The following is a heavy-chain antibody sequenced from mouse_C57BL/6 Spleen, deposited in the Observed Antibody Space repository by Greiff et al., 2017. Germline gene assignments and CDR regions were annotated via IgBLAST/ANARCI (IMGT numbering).Heavy chain of an antibody. Sequence: QVQLQQPGAELVKPGASVKLSCKASGYTFTSYWMHWVKQRPGQGLEWIGMIHPNSGSTNYNEKFKSKATLTVDKSSSTAYMQLSSLTSEDSAVYYCARQGFYYEYGYWGQGTTLTVSS. D-gene: IGHD2-4*01. CDR3: ARQGFYYEYGY. CDR1: GYTFTSYW. J-gene: IGHJ2*01. CDR2: IHPNSGST. V-gene: IGHV1-64*01.